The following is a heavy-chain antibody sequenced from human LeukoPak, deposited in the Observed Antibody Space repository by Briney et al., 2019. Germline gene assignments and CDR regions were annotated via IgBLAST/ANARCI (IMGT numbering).Heavy chain of an antibody. CDR3: ARQPGMTAKSWYFDL. CDR1: GYSFTDYW. Sequence: GESLKISCQGSGYSFTDYWIGWVRQMPGKGLEWMGIIYPGDSDTRYNPSFQGQVTISADKSIRTAYLQWSSLKASDTAMYFCARQPGMTAKSWYFDLWDRGTLVTVSS. J-gene: IGHJ2*01. V-gene: IGHV5-51*01. CDR2: IYPGDSDT. D-gene: IGHD2-2*01.